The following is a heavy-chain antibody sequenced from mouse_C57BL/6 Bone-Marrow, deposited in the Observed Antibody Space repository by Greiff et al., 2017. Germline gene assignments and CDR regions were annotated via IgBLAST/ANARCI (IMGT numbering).Heavy chain of an antibody. V-gene: IGHV10-1*01. D-gene: IGHD4-1*01. J-gene: IGHJ2*01. CDR3: VGNLLDYFDY. CDR1: GFSFNTYA. CDR2: IRSKSNNYAT. Sequence: EVMLVESGGGLVQPKGSLKLSCAASGFSFNTYAMNWVRQAPGKGLEWVARIRSKSNNYATYYADSVKDRFTISRDDSESMLYLQMNNLKTEDTAMYYCVGNLLDYFDYWGQGTTLTVSS.